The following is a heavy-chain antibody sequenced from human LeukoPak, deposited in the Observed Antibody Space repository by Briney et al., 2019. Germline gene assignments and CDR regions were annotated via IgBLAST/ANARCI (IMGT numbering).Heavy chain of an antibody. CDR3: AKTVELRYFDWLFAFDY. CDR2: INPSGGST. Sequence: ASVKVSCKASGYTFTSYYMHWVRQAPGQGLEWMGIINPSGGSTSYAQKFQGRVTMTRDTSTSTVYMELNSLRAEDTAVYYCAKTVELRYFDWLFAFDYWGQGTLVTVSS. V-gene: IGHV1-46*01. J-gene: IGHJ4*02. CDR1: GYTFTSYY. D-gene: IGHD3-9*01.